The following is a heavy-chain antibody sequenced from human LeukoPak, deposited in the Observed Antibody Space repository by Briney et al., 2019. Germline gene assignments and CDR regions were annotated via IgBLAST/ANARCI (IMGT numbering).Heavy chain of an antibody. CDR3: ARDWGGYELPFDY. J-gene: IGHJ4*02. Sequence: ASVKVSCKASGYTFTGYYMHWVRQAPGQGLEWMGWINPNSGGTNYAQKFQGWVTMTRDTSISTAYMELSRLRSDDTAVYYCARDWGGYELPFDYLGQGTLVTVSS. D-gene: IGHD3-16*01. V-gene: IGHV1-2*04. CDR2: INPNSGGT. CDR1: GYTFTGYY.